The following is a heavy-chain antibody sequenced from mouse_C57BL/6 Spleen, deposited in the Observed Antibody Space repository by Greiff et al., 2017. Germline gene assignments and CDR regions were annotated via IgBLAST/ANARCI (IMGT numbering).Heavy chain of an antibody. CDR2: IDPETGGT. CDR1: GYTFTDYE. CDR3: TRWGSGTIDY. J-gene: IGHJ2*01. Sequence: QVQLQQSGAELVRPGASVTLSCKASGYTFTDYEMHWVKQTPVHGLEWIGAIDPETGGTAYNQKFKGKAILTADKSSSTAYMELRSLTSEDSAVYYCTRWGSGTIDYWGQGTTLTVSS. D-gene: IGHD4-1*01. V-gene: IGHV1-15*01.